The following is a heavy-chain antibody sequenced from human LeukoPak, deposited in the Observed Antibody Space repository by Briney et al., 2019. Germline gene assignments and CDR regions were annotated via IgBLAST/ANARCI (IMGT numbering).Heavy chain of an antibody. J-gene: IGHJ6*02. Sequence: SETLSLPCTVSGGSISSYYWSWIRQPPGKGLEWIGHIYYSGSTNYNPSLKSRVTISVDTSKNQFSLKLSSVTAADTAVYYCARSPGYSSGWYDLRGMGPRYYYGMDVWGQGTTVTVSS. V-gene: IGHV4-59*01. CDR1: GGSISSYY. CDR2: IYYSGST. D-gene: IGHD6-19*01. CDR3: ARSPGYSSGWYDLRGMGPRYYYGMDV.